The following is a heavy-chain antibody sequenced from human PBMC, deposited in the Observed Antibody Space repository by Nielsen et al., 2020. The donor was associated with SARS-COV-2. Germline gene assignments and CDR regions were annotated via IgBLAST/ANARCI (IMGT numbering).Heavy chain of an antibody. CDR1: GGSISSGGSS. J-gene: IGHJ3*01. CDR3: ARGSTWFGGFDF. V-gene: IGHV4-30-2*01. D-gene: IGHD3-10*01. CDR2: MSQSGSA. Sequence: SETLSLTCNVSGGSISSGGSSWSWIRQPPGKGLEWIGYMSQSGSAYYNPSLKSRVTISVDRSNNQFSLKLSSVTAADTAVYYCARGSTWFGGFDFWGQGTMVTVSS.